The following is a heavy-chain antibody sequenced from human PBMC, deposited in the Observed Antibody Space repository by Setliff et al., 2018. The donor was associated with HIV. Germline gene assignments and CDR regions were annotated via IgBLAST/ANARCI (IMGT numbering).Heavy chain of an antibody. Sequence: KTSETLSLTCTVSGGSISSGSYYWSWIRQPAGKGLEWIGHIYTGGSTNYNPSLKSRVTISVDTSKNQFSLKLSSVTAADTAVYYCARASSRSNCSGGSCYRAPYAFDIWGQGTMVTVSS. D-gene: IGHD2-15*01. CDR2: IYTGGST. V-gene: IGHV4-61*09. J-gene: IGHJ3*02. CDR3: ARASSRSNCSGGSCYRAPYAFDI. CDR1: GGSISSGSYY.